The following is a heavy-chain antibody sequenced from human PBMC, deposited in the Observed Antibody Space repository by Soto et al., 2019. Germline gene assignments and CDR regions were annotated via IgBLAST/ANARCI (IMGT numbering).Heavy chain of an antibody. J-gene: IGHJ5*02. CDR2: ISTYSGDT. V-gene: IGHV1-18*01. CDR3: ARRHGPSASGDWFAL. D-gene: IGHD3-10*01. CDR1: GYTFFTYD. Sequence: QVHLVQSGVEVKTPGASVKVSCKASGYTFFTYDIHWVRQAPGQGLEWMGWISTYSGDTKYAQKFQGRVTMTTDTSTATADLERMSPSSDDTALCECARRHGPSASGDWFALWGQGTLVTASS.